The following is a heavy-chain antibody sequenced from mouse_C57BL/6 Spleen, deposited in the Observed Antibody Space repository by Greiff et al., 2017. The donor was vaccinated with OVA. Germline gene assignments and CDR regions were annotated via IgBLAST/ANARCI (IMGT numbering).Heavy chain of an antibody. Sequence: QVQLQQSGAELARPGASVKLSCKASGYTFTSYGISWVKQRTGQGLEWIGEIYPRSGNTYYNEKFKGKATLTADKSSSTAYMELRSLTSEDSAVYFCAGITTVVADAYWGQGTLVTVSA. J-gene: IGHJ3*01. CDR2: IYPRSGNT. CDR3: AGITTVVADAY. CDR1: GYTFTSYG. V-gene: IGHV1-81*01. D-gene: IGHD1-1*01.